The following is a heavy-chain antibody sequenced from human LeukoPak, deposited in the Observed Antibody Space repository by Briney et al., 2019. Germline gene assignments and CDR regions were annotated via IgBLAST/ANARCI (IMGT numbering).Heavy chain of an antibody. CDR1: GFTFSSSG. J-gene: IGHJ4*02. D-gene: IGHD5/OR15-5a*01. V-gene: IGHV3-30*03. Sequence: GGSLRLSCAASGFTFSSSGMHWVRQAPGKGLEWVAVISSDGSNKYYADSVKGRFTISRDDSRNTLYLQMNSLRAEDTAVYFCARDLRTSLDYWGQGTLVTVSS. CDR3: ARDLRTSLDY. CDR2: ISSDGSNK.